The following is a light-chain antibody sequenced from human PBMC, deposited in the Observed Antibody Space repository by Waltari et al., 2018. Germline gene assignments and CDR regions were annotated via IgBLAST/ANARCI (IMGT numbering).Light chain of an antibody. Sequence: ELVLTQSPATLPLSPGERATLSWRASPSVRSYLACYQQKLGEAPRLLSYAVSNRATGIPARFSGSGSGTDFTLTISSLEAEDVAVYYCQQYYTAPYTFGQGTKLEIK. CDR3: QQYYTAPYT. V-gene: IGKV3-11*01. CDR1: PSVRSY. J-gene: IGKJ2*01. CDR2: AVS.